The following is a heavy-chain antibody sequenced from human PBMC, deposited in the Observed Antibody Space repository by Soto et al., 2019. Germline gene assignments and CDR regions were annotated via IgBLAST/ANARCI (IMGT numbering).Heavy chain of an antibody. CDR2: IYYSGST. CDR1: GGSISSGSYY. J-gene: IGHJ6*02. V-gene: IGHV4-31*03. Sequence: QVQLQESGPGLVKPSQTLSLTCTVSGGSISSGSYYWSWIRQLPGKGLEWIGYIYYSGSTYYNPSLKSRVTSSVDTSMNQSSLKLNSVTAADTAVYSCSTRTDYYFGSGSLGSMDVWGQGTTVTVSS. D-gene: IGHD3-10*01. CDR3: STRTDYYFGSGSLGSMDV.